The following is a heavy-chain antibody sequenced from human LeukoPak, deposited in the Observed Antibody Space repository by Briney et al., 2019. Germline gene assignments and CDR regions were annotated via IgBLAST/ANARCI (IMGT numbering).Heavy chain of an antibody. Sequence: GGSLRLSCAASGFTFSSYSMNWVRQAPGKGLEWVSSISSSSSYIYYADSVKGRFTISRDNSKNTLYLQMSSLRPEDTAVYYCAKDLGVHWQVPYYSDFWGQGTLVTVSS. V-gene: IGHV3-21*06. CDR3: AKDLGVHWQVPYYSDF. CDR2: ISSSSSYI. CDR1: GFTFSSYS. J-gene: IGHJ4*02. D-gene: IGHD6-19*01.